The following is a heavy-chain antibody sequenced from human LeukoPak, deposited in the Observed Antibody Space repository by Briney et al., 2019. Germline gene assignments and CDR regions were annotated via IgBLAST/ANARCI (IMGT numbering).Heavy chain of an antibody. Sequence: PSETLSLTCAVYGGSFSGYYWSWIRQPPGKGLEWIGEINHSGSTNYNPSLKSRVTISVDTSKNQFSLKLSSVTAADTAVYYCARGLLMDIVATIAYYFDYWGQGTLVTVSS. J-gene: IGHJ4*02. V-gene: IGHV4-34*01. CDR2: INHSGST. D-gene: IGHD5-12*01. CDR3: ARGLLMDIVATIAYYFDY. CDR1: GGSFSGYY.